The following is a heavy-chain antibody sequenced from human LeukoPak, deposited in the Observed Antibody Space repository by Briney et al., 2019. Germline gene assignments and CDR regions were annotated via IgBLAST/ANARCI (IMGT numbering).Heavy chain of an antibody. D-gene: IGHD7-27*01. J-gene: IGHJ5*02. Sequence: ASVKVSCKASGYTFTNYGISWVRQAPGQGLEWMGWINTYNGNTNYAQKFQGRVTMTTGTSTSTAYIELRSLRSDDTAVYYCARNSPRDVAGRQFLPGVLSLLSQCDNCFDPWGQGTLVSVSS. CDR3: ARNSPRDVAGRQFLPGVLSLLSQCDNCFDP. V-gene: IGHV1-18*04. CDR1: GYTFTNYG. CDR2: INTYNGNT.